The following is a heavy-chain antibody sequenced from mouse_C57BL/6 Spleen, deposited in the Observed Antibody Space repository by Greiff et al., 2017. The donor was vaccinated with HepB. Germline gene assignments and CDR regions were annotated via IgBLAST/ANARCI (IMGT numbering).Heavy chain of an antibody. J-gene: IGHJ4*01. CDR2: IDPENGDT. D-gene: IGHD2-1*01. Sequence: VQLQQSGAELVRPGASVKLSCTASGFNIKDDYMHWVKQRPEQGLEWIGWIDPENGDTEYASKFQGKATITADTSSNTAYLQLSSLTSEGTAVYYCTPYGNYYAMDYWGQGTSVTVSS. CDR3: TPYGNYYAMDY. V-gene: IGHV14-4*01. CDR1: GFNIKDDY.